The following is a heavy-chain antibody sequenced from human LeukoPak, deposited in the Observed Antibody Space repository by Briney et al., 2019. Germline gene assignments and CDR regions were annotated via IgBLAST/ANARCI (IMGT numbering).Heavy chain of an antibody. Sequence: PGGSLRLSCAASGFTFSSYGMHWVRQAPGKGLEWVAFIRYDGSNKYYADSVKGRFTISRDNSKNTLYLQMNSLRAEDTAVYYCAKDPGYGDYTWWFDPWGQGTLVTVPS. CDR1: GFTFSSYG. V-gene: IGHV3-30*02. J-gene: IGHJ5*02. CDR2: IRYDGSNK. D-gene: IGHD4-17*01. CDR3: AKDPGYGDYTWWFDP.